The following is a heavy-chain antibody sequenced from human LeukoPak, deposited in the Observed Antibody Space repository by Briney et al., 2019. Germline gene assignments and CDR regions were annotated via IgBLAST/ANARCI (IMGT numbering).Heavy chain of an antibody. CDR1: GFTFSDHW. CDR2: ISGSGGST. CDR3: AKDPDMEYGSGSYCKGGPFDY. V-gene: IGHV3-23*01. J-gene: IGHJ4*02. Sequence: GGSLRLSCVGSGFTFSDHWMSWVCQAPGKGLEWVSAISGSGGSTYYADSVKGRFTISRDNSKNTLYLQMNSLRAEDTAVYYCAKDPDMEYGSGSYCKGGPFDYWGQGTLVTVSS. D-gene: IGHD3-10*01.